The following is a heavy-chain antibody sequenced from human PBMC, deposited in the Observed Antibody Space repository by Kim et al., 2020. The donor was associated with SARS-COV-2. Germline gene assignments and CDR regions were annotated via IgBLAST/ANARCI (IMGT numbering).Heavy chain of an antibody. Sequence: GGSLRLSCAASGFTFSSYCMSWFRQAPGKGLEWVSVINSSGRTNYDASVKSRLTITTDISTNTLSLQLITLRAADTAVYYCSRGVTCSWGAACYYSY. D-gene: IGHD3-16*01. CDR3: SRGVTCSWGAACYYSY. J-gene: IGHJ6*03. CDR2: INSSGRT. CDR1: GFTFSSYC. V-gene: IGHV3-53*01.